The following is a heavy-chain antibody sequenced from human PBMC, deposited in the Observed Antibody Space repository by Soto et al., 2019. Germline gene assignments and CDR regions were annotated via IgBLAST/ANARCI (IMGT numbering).Heavy chain of an antibody. V-gene: IGHV1-8*01. Sequence: QVQLVQSGAEVKKPGASVKVSCEASGYTFTTHDINWVRQATGQGLEWMGWMNPRSGNTGEAQKFQGRLTMTSNTPTGTAYMELSGLTSEDTAVYYCARGPRYCSSPSCTSWDYWGQGTLVTVCS. D-gene: IGHD2-2*01. CDR1: GYTFTTHD. CDR2: MNPRSGNT. J-gene: IGHJ4*02. CDR3: ARGPRYCSSPSCTSWDY.